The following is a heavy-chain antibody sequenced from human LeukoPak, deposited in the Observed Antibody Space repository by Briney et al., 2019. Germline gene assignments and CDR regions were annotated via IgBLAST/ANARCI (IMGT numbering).Heavy chain of an antibody. J-gene: IGHJ4*02. V-gene: IGHV3-23*01. CDR1: GFSFSTYS. CDR3: AKQYFDFWSGYFGDY. CDR2: IRGNGDNT. D-gene: IGHD3-3*01. Sequence: GGSLRLSCAASGFSFSTYSMNWVRQAPGKGLEWVSGIRGNGDNTYYADSVKGRFTISRDNTKNTLYLQMNRLRDEDTAVYYCAKQYFDFWSGYFGDYWGQGTLVTVSS.